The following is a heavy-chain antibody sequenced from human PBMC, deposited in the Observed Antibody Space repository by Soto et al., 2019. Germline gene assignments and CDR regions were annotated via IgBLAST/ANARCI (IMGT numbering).Heavy chain of an antibody. V-gene: IGHV4-30-2*01. Sequence: QLQLQESGSGLVKPSQTLSLTCAVSGCSISSGGYSWSWIRQPPGKGLEWIGYIYHSGSTYYNPSLKSRVTISVDSSKNQFSLKLSSVTAADTAVYYCARAVGLGAGAADYLGQGTLVTVSS. CDR1: GCSISSGGYS. CDR2: IYHSGST. J-gene: IGHJ4*02. CDR3: ARAVGLGAGAADY. D-gene: IGHD6-19*01.